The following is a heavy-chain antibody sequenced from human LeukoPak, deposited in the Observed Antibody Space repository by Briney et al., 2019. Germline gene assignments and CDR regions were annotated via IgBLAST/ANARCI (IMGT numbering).Heavy chain of an antibody. V-gene: IGHV3-74*01. CDR1: GFTFSSYW. CDR2: ISGDGSRT. J-gene: IGHJ4*02. Sequence: GGSLRLSCAASGFTFSSYWMHWVRQAPGKGLEWVSRISGDGSRTDYADSVKGRFTISRDNAKNTLYLQMSSLRAEDTAVYYCAQQWLGPFDYWGQGTLVTVSS. D-gene: IGHD6-19*01. CDR3: AQQWLGPFDY.